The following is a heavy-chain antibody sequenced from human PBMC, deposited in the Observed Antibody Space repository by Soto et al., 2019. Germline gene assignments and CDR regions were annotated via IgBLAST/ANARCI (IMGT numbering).Heavy chain of an antibody. J-gene: IGHJ4*02. V-gene: IGHV4-59*01. CDR2: VPYGGAT. CDR1: GGTITSYD. Sequence: SETLSLTCTVSGGTITSYDWTWIRQPPGKGLEWIGYVPYGGATNYNPSLKSRVAMSMDTSKNQFSLKLTSVTAADTAIYYCARGVGATHFDYWGQGTPVTVSS. CDR3: ARGVGATHFDY. D-gene: IGHD1-26*01.